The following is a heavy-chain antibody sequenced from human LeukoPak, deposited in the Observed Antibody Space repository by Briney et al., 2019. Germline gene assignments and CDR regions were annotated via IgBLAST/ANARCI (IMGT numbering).Heavy chain of an antibody. D-gene: IGHD6-13*01. CDR2: ISGSGGST. J-gene: IGHJ4*02. CDR3: AKGRAGYSSSPYFDY. CDR1: GFTFSSYA. V-gene: IGHV3-23*01. Sequence: GASLRLSCAASGFTFSSYAMSWVRQAPGKGLEWVSAISGSGGSTYYADSVKGRFTISRDNSKNTLYLQMNSLRAEDTAVYYCAKGRAGYSSSPYFDYWGQGTLVTVSS.